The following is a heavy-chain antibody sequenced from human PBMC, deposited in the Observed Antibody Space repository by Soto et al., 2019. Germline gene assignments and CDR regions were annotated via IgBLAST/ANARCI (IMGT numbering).Heavy chain of an antibody. D-gene: IGHD1-1*01. J-gene: IGHJ4*02. CDR2: IIPIFGTA. V-gene: IGHV1-69*13. CDR1: GGTFSSYA. Sequence: AASVKVSCKASGGTFSSYAISWVRQAPGQGLEWMGGIIPIFGTANYAQKFQGRVTITADESTSTAYMELSSLRSEDTAVYYCAREVEKGNSPFDYWGQGTLVTVSS. CDR3: AREVEKGNSPFDY.